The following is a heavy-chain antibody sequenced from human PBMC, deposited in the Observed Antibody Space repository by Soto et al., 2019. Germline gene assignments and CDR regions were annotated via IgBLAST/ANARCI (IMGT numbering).Heavy chain of an antibody. D-gene: IGHD5-18*01. CDR3: AKDVQLSF. Sequence: EVRLLESGGGLVQPGGSLRLSCAASGFTFTSSDMGWVRQAPGKGREWVSTISGTSVTRHYADSVKGRFTISRDNAKNTLYLQMNSRRAEDAAVYYCAKDVQLSFWGQGTLVTVSS. J-gene: IGHJ1*01. CDR2: ISGTSVTR. V-gene: IGHV3-23*01. CDR1: GFTFTSSD.